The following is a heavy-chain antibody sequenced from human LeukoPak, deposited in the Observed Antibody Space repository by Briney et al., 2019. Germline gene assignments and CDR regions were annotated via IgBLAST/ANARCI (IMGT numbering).Heavy chain of an antibody. J-gene: IGHJ6*02. CDR2: INPNSGGT. CDR1: GYTFTGYY. Sequence: ASVKVSCKASGYTFTGYYMHWVRQAPGQGLEWMGWINPNSGGTNYAQKFQGRVTMTRDTSISTAYMELSRLRSDDTAVYYCARDYNFDYYGSGHVGYYYGMDVWGQGTTVTVSS. V-gene: IGHV1-2*02. CDR3: ARDYNFDYYGSGHVGYYYGMDV. D-gene: IGHD3-10*01.